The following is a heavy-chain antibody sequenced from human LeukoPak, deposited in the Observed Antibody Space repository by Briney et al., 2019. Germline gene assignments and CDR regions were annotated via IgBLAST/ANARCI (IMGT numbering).Heavy chain of an antibody. Sequence: PSETLSFTCTVSDDSITMYYWTWIRQARGKGLEWIGYVDHTGSTKFNPSPNGRVSISRDTSNNFFSLRLRSVTAADTAVYFCARGRVSSSTWYSTYYYFFYMDFWGKGTTVTVSS. J-gene: IGHJ6*03. CDR2: VDHTGST. CDR1: DDSITMYY. V-gene: IGHV4-59*01. D-gene: IGHD4-11*01. CDR3: ARGRVSSSTWYSTYYYFFYMDF.